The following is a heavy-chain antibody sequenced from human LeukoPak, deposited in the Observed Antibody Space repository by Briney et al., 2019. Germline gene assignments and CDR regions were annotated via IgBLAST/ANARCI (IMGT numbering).Heavy chain of an antibody. CDR2: INSDGSWT. D-gene: IGHD2-2*01. Sequence: GGSLRLSCAASGNFWMHWVRQAPGKGLVWVSHINSDGSWTSYADSVKGRFTISKDNAKNTVYLQMNNLRAEDTAVYYCVSFYETYWGRGTLVTVSS. CDR3: VSFYETY. CDR1: GNFW. V-gene: IGHV3-74*01. J-gene: IGHJ4*02.